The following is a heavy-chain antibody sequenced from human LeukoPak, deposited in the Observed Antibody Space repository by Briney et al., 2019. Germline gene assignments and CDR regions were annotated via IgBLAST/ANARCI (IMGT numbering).Heavy chain of an antibody. D-gene: IGHD5-24*01. V-gene: IGHV4-59*01. CDR3: AREDGYNFDY. Sequence: PSETLSLTCTVSGGSISSYYWSWIRQPPGKGLEWIGYIYYSGSTNYNPSLKSRVPISVDTSKNQFSLKLSSVTAADTAVYYCAREDGYNFDYWGQGTLVTVSS. J-gene: IGHJ4*02. CDR2: IYYSGST. CDR1: GGSISSYY.